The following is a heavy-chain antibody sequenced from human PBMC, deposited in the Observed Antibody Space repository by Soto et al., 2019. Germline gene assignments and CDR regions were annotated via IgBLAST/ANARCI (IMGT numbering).Heavy chain of an antibody. V-gene: IGHV3-15*07. CDR3: TVWLYGATICY. CDR2: IKSKTDGGTT. CDR1: GFTFDDYA. Sequence: EVQLVESGGGLVQPGRSLRLSCAASGFTFDDYAMHWVRQAPGKGLEWVGRIKSKTDGGTTDYAAPVKGRFTISRDDSKNTLYLQMNSLKTEDTAVYYCTVWLYGATICYWGQGTLVTVSS. D-gene: IGHD5-12*01. J-gene: IGHJ4*02.